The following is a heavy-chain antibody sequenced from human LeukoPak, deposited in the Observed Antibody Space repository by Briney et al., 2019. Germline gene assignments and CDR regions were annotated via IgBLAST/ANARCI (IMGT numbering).Heavy chain of an antibody. CDR3: ARDTSPYGYYYYYMDV. V-gene: IGHV4-4*07. D-gene: IGHD2-2*01. Sequence: PSETLSLTCTVSGGSISSYYWSWIRQPAGKGLEWIGRIYTSGSTNYNPSLKSRVTMSVDTSKNQFSLKLSSVTAADTAVYYCARDTSPYGYYYYYMDVWGKGTTVTVSS. CDR1: GGSISSYY. CDR2: IYTSGST. J-gene: IGHJ6*03.